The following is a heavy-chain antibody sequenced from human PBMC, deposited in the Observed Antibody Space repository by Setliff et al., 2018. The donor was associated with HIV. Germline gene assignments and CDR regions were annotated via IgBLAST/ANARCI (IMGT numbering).Heavy chain of an antibody. Sequence: ASVKVSCKASGYTFTSYYMHWVRQAPGQGLEWLGWSSPNGNTKNHHKFEGRITMTTDTPTTTAFMELRSLTSDDTAVYFCAREPPSSNPTLQYAFDLWGQGTMVTVS. D-gene: IGHD4-4*01. J-gene: IGHJ3*01. CDR1: GYTFTSYY. CDR2: SSPNGNT. V-gene: IGHV1-18*04. CDR3: AREPPSSNPTLQYAFDL.